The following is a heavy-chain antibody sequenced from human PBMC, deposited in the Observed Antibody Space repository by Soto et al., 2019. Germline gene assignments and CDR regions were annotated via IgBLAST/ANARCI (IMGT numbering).Heavy chain of an antibody. CDR1: GYIFVNYG. V-gene: IGHV1-18*01. CDR3: AMVDNYVTPTPQDV. Sequence: QVQLVQSGDEVRKPGSSVKVSCKASGYIFVNYGIAWVRQAPGQGLEWMGWISPYSCNTHYASKVQGRLTMTTDTSKSTAYMDLGSLKSDDTAVDYCAMVDNYVTPTPQDVWGQGTTVTVSS. D-gene: IGHD3-16*01. CDR2: ISPYSCNT. J-gene: IGHJ6*01.